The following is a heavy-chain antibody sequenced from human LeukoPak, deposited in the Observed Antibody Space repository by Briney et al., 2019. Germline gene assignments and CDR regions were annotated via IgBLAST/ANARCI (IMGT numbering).Heavy chain of an antibody. Sequence: GGSLRLSCAASGFTVSNKYMTWVRQAPGKGLEWVSVISSSGGSTYYADSVKGRFTISRDNSKDTLYLQMNSLRAEDTAVYYCAKSPGSRSYPHYFDYWGQGTLVTVSS. J-gene: IGHJ4*02. CDR1: GFTVSNKY. CDR3: AKSPGSRSYPHYFDY. V-gene: IGHV3-23*01. D-gene: IGHD3-10*01. CDR2: ISSSGGST.